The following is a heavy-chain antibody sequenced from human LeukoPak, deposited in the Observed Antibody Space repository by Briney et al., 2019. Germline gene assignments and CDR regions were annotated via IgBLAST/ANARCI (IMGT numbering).Heavy chain of an antibody. V-gene: IGHV4-59*01. Sequence: SETLSLTCTVSSGSISSYYWSWIRQPPGKGLEWIGYIYYSGSTNYNPSLKSRVTISVDTSKNQFSLKLSSVTAADTAVYYCARFSAARSGHFDYWGQGTLVTVSS. CDR1: SGSISSYY. CDR2: IYYSGST. J-gene: IGHJ4*02. CDR3: ARFSAARSGHFDY. D-gene: IGHD6-6*01.